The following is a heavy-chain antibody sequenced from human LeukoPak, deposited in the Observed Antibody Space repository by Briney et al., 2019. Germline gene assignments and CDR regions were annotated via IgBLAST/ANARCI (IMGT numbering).Heavy chain of an antibody. D-gene: IGHD1-26*01. CDR1: GGSFSGYY. V-gene: IGHV4-34*01. J-gene: IGHJ5*02. CDR3: ARGLVATTDDWFDP. Sequence: SEALSLTCAVYGGSFSGYYWSWIRQPPGKGLEWIGEINHSGSTNYNPSLKSRVTISVDTSKNQFSLKLSSVTAADTAVYYCARGLVATTDDWFDPWGQGTLVTVSS. CDR2: INHSGST.